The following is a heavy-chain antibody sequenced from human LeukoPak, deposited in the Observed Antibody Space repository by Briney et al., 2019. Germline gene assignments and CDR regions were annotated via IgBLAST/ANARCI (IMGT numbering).Heavy chain of an antibody. Sequence: SQTLSLTCAISGDSVSSNSAALNWIRQSPSRGLEWLVRTYYRSKWYNDYAVSVKSRITINPDTSKNQFSLQLNSVTPEDTAVYYCAYGGNYYYYGMDVWGQGTTVTVSS. CDR3: AYGGNYYYYGMDV. CDR1: GDSVSSNSAA. J-gene: IGHJ6*02. CDR2: TYYRSKWYN. D-gene: IGHD4-23*01. V-gene: IGHV6-1*01.